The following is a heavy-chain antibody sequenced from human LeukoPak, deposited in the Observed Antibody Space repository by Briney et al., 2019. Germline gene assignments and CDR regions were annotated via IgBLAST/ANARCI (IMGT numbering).Heavy chain of an antibody. Sequence: GGFLRLSCAASGFTFDDYGMSWVRQAPGKGLEWVSGINWNGGSTGYADSVKGRFTISRDNAKNSLYLQMNSLRAEDTALYHCARDFFYDSSGYYYKPNAFDIWGQGTMVTVSS. D-gene: IGHD3-22*01. CDR2: INWNGGST. CDR3: ARDFFYDSSGYYYKPNAFDI. J-gene: IGHJ3*02. CDR1: GFTFDDYG. V-gene: IGHV3-20*01.